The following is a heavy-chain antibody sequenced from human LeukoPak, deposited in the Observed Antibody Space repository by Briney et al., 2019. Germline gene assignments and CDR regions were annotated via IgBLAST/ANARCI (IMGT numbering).Heavy chain of an antibody. CDR1: GGSISSYY. CDR3: ARTWIQLWLQSEDYGMDV. V-gene: IGHV4-59*08. J-gene: IGHJ6*02. D-gene: IGHD5-18*01. CDR2: IYYSGST. Sequence: SETLSLTCTVSGGSISSYYWSWIRQPPGKGLEWVGYIYYSGSTNYNPSLKSRVTISVDTSKNQFSLKLSSVTAADTAVYYRARTWIQLWLQSEDYGMDVWGQGTTVTVSS.